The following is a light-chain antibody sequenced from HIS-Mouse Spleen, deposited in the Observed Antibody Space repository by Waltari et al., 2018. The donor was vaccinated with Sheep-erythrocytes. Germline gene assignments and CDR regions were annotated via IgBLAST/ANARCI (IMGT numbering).Light chain of an antibody. CDR1: SSDVGGYNY. Sequence: QSALTQPRSVSGSPGQSVTISCTGTSSDVGGYNYVSWYQQHPGKAPKLMIYDVSKRPSGVPDRFSGSKSGNTASLTISVLQAEDEADYYCRSYAGSYNHVFATGTKVTVL. J-gene: IGLJ1*01. V-gene: IGLV2-11*01. CDR3: RSYAGSYNHV. CDR2: DVS.